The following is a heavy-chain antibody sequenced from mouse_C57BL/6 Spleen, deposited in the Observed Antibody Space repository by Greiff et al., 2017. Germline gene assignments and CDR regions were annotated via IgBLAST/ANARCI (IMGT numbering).Heavy chain of an antibody. Sequence: VQLQQSGPELVKPGASVKISCKASGYTFTDYYMNWVKQSHGKSLEWIGDINPNNGGTSYNQKFKGKATLTVDKSSSTAYMELRSLTSEDSAVYYCAREGGLQRGYAMDYWGQGTSVTVSS. CDR1: GYTFTDYY. CDR2: INPNNGGT. J-gene: IGHJ4*01. CDR3: AREGGLQRGYAMDY. V-gene: IGHV1-26*01. D-gene: IGHD1-1*01.